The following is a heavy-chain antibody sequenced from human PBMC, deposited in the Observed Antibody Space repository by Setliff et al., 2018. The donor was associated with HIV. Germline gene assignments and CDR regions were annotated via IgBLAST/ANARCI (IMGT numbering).Heavy chain of an antibody. J-gene: IGHJ6*02. CDR1: GFTFSHYS. V-gene: IGHV3-21*01. CDR3: AKVSTIFGQLKYYYGMDV. CDR2: ISPSHDYI. Sequence: GGSLRLSCAASGFTFSHYSMNWVCQAPGKGLEWVSSISPSHDYIYYADSVKGRFTISRDNAKNSLYLQMNNLRGEDTAVYYCAKVSTIFGQLKYYYGMDVWGQGTTVTVSS. D-gene: IGHD3-3*01.